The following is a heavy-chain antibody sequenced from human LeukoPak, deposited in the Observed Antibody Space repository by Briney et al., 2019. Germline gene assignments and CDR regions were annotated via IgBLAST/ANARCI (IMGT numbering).Heavy chain of an antibody. CDR1: GGSFSGYY. J-gene: IGHJ6*03. CDR2: INHSGST. Sequence: SETLSLTCAVYGGSFSGYYWSWIRQPPGKGLEWIGEINHSGSTNYNPSHKSRVTISVDTSKNQFSLKLSSVTAADTAVYYCASSHYYDSSGYYPIYYMDVWGKGTTVTVSS. CDR3: ASSHYYDSSGYYPIYYMDV. D-gene: IGHD3-22*01. V-gene: IGHV4-34*01.